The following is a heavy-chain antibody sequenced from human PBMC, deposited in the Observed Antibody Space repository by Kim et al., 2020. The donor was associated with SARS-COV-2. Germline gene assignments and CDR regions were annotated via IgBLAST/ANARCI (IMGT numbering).Heavy chain of an antibody. D-gene: IGHD3-10*01. CDR2: INHSGST. CDR3: ARAVRGAFHY. Sequence: SETLSLTCAVYGGSFSGYYWSWIRQPPGKGLEWIGEINHSGSTNYNPSLKSRVTISVDTSKNQFSLKLSSVTAADTAVYYCARAVRGAFHYCGQGTLVT. V-gene: IGHV4-34*01. J-gene: IGHJ4*02. CDR1: GGSFSGYY.